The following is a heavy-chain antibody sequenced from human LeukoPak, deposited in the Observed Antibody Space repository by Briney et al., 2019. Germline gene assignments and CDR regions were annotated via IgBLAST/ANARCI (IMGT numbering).Heavy chain of an antibody. D-gene: IGHD5-12*01. Sequence: SETLSLTCTVSGGSISSYYWNWIRQPPGKGLEWIGYIYYSGSTNYNPSLKSRVTISVDTSKNQFSLKLSSVTAADTAVYYCARDLYSGYVGYFDYWGQGTLVTVSS. CDR1: GGSISSYY. CDR3: ARDLYSGYVGYFDY. CDR2: IYYSGST. J-gene: IGHJ4*02. V-gene: IGHV4-59*01.